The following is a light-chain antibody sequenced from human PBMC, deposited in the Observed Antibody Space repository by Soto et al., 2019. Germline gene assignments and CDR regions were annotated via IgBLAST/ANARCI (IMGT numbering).Light chain of an antibody. CDR2: AAS. Sequence: DIQMTQSPSSLSASVGDRVTITCRASQSISSYLNWYQQKPGKAPKLLIYAASSLQSGVPSRFSGSGSGTDFTPTISSLQPEDFATYYCQQSYSTHFTFGQGTRLEVK. V-gene: IGKV1-39*01. CDR3: QQSYSTHFT. CDR1: QSISSY. J-gene: IGKJ5*01.